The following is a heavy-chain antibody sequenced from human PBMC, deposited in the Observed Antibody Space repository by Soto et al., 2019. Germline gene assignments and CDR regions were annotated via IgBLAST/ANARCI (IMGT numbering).Heavy chain of an antibody. V-gene: IGHV3-23*01. Sequence: GGSLRLSCAASGFTFSSYAMSWVRQAPGKGLEWVSAISGSGGSTYYADSVKGRFTISRDNSKNTLCLQMNSLRAEDTAVYYCAKDTKSSSLIFDYYYGMDVWGQGTTVTVSS. CDR3: AKDTKSSSLIFDYYYGMDV. CDR2: ISGSGGST. J-gene: IGHJ6*02. CDR1: GFTFSSYA. D-gene: IGHD6-13*01.